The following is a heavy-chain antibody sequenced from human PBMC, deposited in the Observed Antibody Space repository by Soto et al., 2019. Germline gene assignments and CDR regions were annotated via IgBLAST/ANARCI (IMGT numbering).Heavy chain of an antibody. Sequence: SETLSLTCTVSGGSISSSSYYWGWIRQPPGKGLEWIGSIYYSGSTYYNPSLKSRVTISVDTSKNQFSLKLSSVTAADTAVYYCARDHKGTAMVPNFDYWGQGTLVTVSS. D-gene: IGHD5-18*01. CDR3: ARDHKGTAMVPNFDY. J-gene: IGHJ4*02. CDR2: IYYSGST. V-gene: IGHV4-39*07. CDR1: GGSISSSSYY.